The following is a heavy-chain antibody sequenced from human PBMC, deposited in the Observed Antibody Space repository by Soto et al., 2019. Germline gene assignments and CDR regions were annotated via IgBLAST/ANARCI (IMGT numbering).Heavy chain of an antibody. V-gene: IGHV4-39*01. D-gene: IGHD2-2*01. CDR2: IYYSGST. Sequence: SETLSLTCTVSGGSISSSSYYWGWIRQPPGKGLEWIGSIYYSGSTYYNPSLKSRVTISVDTSKNQFSLKLSSVTAADTAVYYCARQGYCISTSCYDDYYGMDVWGQGTTVT. CDR1: GGSISSSSYY. J-gene: IGHJ6*02. CDR3: ARQGYCISTSCYDDYYGMDV.